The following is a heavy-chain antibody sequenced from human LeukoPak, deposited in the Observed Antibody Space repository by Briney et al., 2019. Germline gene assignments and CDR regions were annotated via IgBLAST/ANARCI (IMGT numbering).Heavy chain of an antibody. J-gene: IGHJ4*02. CDR1: GFTFRSYG. V-gene: IGHV3-33*01. Sequence: GWSLRLSCAASGFTFRSYGMHWVRQAPGKGLEWVAVIWYDGSNKYYADSVKGRFTVSRDNSKNTLYLQMNSLRAEDTAVYYCATAVASSSGWYADYWGQGTLVTVSS. CDR2: IWYDGSNK. D-gene: IGHD6-19*01. CDR3: ATAVASSSGWYADY.